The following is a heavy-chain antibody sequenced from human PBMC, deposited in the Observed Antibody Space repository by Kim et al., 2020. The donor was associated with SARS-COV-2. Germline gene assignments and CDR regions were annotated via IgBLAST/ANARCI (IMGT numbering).Heavy chain of an antibody. CDR2: ISSSSSYI. CDR1: GFTFSSYS. CDR3: ARDGTLWFGELLPYYYGMDV. D-gene: IGHD3-10*01. J-gene: IGHJ6*02. V-gene: IGHV3-21*01. Sequence: GGSLRLSCAASGFTFSSYSMNWVRQAPGKGLEWVSSISSSSSYIYYADSVKGRFTISRDNAKNSLYLQMNSLRAEDTAVYYCARDGTLWFGELLPYYYGMDVWGQGTTVTVSS.